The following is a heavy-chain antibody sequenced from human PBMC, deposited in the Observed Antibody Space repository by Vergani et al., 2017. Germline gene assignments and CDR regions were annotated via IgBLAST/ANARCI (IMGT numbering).Heavy chain of an antibody. J-gene: IGHJ4*02. CDR2: IESKADGGTT. CDR3: TTELDSKGFDY. V-gene: IGHV3-15*04. D-gene: IGHD3-22*01. CDR1: GFNFGNTW. Sequence: EVQLVESGGGLVKPGGSLRLSCVASGFNFGNTWMTWVRQAPGTGLEWVGRIESKADGGTTDYAAPVKGRFTISRDDSKNTLYLQMNSLKTEDTAVYYCTTELDSKGFDYWGQGTLVTVSS.